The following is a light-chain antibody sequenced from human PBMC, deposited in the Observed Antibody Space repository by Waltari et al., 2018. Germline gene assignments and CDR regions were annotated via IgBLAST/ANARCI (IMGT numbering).Light chain of an antibody. CDR3: CSYAGSYSYYFL. V-gene: IGLV2-23*02. CDR1: GIKFGVYNL. CDR2: EVS. Sequence: QSALTQPAPVSGSPGHSIPISCTGPGIKFGVYNLFSWSQHPPGKAPKLIIYEVSKRPSGFSNRFSCSKSGNTASLTISVLQAEDEAEYHCCSYAGSYSYYFLFGGGTKLTVL. J-gene: IGLJ2*01.